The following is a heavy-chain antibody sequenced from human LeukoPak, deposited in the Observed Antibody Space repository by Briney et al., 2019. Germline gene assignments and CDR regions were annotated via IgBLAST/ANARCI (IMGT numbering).Heavy chain of an antibody. CDR2: TPYDGNRK. J-gene: IGHJ4*02. CDR3: ARAEGVDLYYDY. V-gene: IGHV3-30*02. D-gene: IGHD3-16*01. CDR1: GFTFTTYG. Sequence: GGSLRLSCAASGFTFTTYGMLWVRPAPGKGLEWVAFTPYDGNRKYYTDSVKGRFTMSKDNMKSTLYLQMDSLGIEDTAVYYCARAEGVDLYYDYWGQGTPVTVSS.